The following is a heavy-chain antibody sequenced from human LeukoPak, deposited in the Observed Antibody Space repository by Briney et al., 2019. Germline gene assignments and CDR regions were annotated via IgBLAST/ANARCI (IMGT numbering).Heavy chain of an antibody. CDR3: ARGYYDILTGENYYYYYLDA. D-gene: IGHD3-9*01. J-gene: IGHJ6*03. Sequence: PSETLSLTCTVPGGSISSYYWSWIRQPPGKGLEWSGYIYYSGSTNYNTSPQSRVTISVGATKNQFSHKLRSAAAAAPAVYYCARGYYDILTGENYYYYYLDAWGKGATVSVSS. CDR1: GGSISSYY. CDR2: IYYSGST. V-gene: IGHV4-59*01.